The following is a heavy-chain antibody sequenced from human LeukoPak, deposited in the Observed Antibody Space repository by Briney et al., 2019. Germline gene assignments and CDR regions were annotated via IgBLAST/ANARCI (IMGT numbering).Heavy chain of an antibody. Sequence: GASVKVSCKASGGTFSSYAISWVRQAPGQGLEWMGGIIPIFGTANYAQKFQGRVTITADESTSTAYMELSSLRSEDTAVYYCARDSYDFWSGYYTGDDYWGQGTLVTVSS. CDR3: ARDSYDFWSGYYTGDDY. V-gene: IGHV1-69*13. CDR2: IIPIFGTA. CDR1: GGTFSSYA. D-gene: IGHD3-3*01. J-gene: IGHJ4*02.